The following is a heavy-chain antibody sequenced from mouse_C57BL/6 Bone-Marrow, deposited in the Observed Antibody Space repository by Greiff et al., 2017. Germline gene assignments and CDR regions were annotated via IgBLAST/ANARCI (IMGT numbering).Heavy chain of an antibody. D-gene: IGHD2-4*01. J-gene: IGHJ2*01. CDR1: GYTFTSYW. Sequence: QVQLQQSGAELVKPGASVKLSCKASGYTFTSYWMHWVKQRPGRGLEWIGRIDPNSGGTKYNEKFKSKATLTVDKSSRAAYMQLSSLTSEDSAVYYCARPVYYDYGGYFDYWGQGTTLTVSS. CDR3: ARPVYYDYGGYFDY. CDR2: IDPNSGGT. V-gene: IGHV1-72*01.